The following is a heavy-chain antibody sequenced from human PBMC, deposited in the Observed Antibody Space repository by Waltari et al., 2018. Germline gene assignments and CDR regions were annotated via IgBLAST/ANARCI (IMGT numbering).Heavy chain of an antibody. CDR3: ARGGGGDYYFDY. CDR1: GGTVSSYA. D-gene: IGHD2-21*01. CDR2: IIPILGIA. Sequence: QVQLVQSGAEVKKPGYSVKVSCKASGGTVSSYAISWVRQAPGQGLEWMGGIIPILGIANYAQKFQGRVTITADKSTSTAYMELSSLRSEDTAVYYCARGGGGDYYFDYWGQGTLVTVSS. V-gene: IGHV1-69*10. J-gene: IGHJ4*02.